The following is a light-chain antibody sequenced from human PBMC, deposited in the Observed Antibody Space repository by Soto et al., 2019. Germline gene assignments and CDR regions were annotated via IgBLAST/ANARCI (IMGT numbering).Light chain of an antibody. J-gene: IGLJ2*01. Sequence: QSVLTRPASVSGSPGQSMTISCTGTSSDVGGYNYVSWYQQHPGKAPKLMIYDVSNRPSGVSNRFSGSKSGNTASLTISGLQAEDEADYYCSSYTSSSTLVVFGGGTKLTVL. CDR2: DVS. CDR1: SSDVGGYNY. CDR3: SSYTSSSTLVV. V-gene: IGLV2-14*01.